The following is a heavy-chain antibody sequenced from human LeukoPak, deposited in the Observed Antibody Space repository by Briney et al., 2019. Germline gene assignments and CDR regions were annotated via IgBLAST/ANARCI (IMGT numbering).Heavy chain of an antibody. J-gene: IGHJ3*02. CDR3: ARVHYNAFDI. CDR1: GFTFSNHG. Sequence: GGSLRLSCAASGFTFSNHGMHWVRQAPGKGLVWVSSISSDGSSTHYADSVKGRFTISRDNVKNTLYLQVNSLRAEDTAVYYCARVHYNAFDIWGQGTMVTVSS. D-gene: IGHD3-10*01. CDR2: ISSDGSST. V-gene: IGHV3-74*01.